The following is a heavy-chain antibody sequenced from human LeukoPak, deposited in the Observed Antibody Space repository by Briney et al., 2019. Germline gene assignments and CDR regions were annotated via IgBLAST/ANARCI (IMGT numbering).Heavy chain of an antibody. CDR1: GFFFNSYW. CDR3: ARGRDVDP. J-gene: IGHJ5*02. Sequence: PGGSLRLSCATSGFFFNSYWLSWVRQAPGMGLEWEANIKQDGSERHYVDSVKGRFIISRDNAKNSVYLEMNSLRVEDTAVYHCARGRDVDPWGQGTLVTVSS. CDR2: IKQDGSER. V-gene: IGHV3-7*03.